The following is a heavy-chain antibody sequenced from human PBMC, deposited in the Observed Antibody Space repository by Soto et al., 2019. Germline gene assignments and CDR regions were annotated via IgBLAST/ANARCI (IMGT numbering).Heavy chain of an antibody. V-gene: IGHV3-21*01. CDR1: GFTFSSYS. CDR3: ARGRPAARPIPNPRPHHELDY. J-gene: IGHJ4*02. D-gene: IGHD6-6*01. CDR2: ISSSSYI. Sequence: PGGSLRLSCAASGFTFSSYSMNWVRQAPGKGLEWVSSISSSSYIYYADSVKGRFTISRDNAKNSLYLQMNSLRAEDTAVYYCARGRPAARPIPNPRPHHELDYWGQGTLVTVSS.